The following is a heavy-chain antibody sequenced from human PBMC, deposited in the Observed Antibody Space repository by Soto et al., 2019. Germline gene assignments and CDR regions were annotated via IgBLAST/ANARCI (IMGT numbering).Heavy chain of an antibody. J-gene: IGHJ4*02. CDR2: ITGGSGFT. Sequence: GSLRLSCAASVFTFSTFAMNWVRQAPGKGLEWVSGITGGSGFTFYADSVKGRFTISRDDSENTLFLQMSSLRAEDTAVYYCARDFGDIVATDWSYFDYWGQGTLVTVSS. CDR1: VFTFSTFA. CDR3: ARDFGDIVATDWSYFDY. V-gene: IGHV3-23*01. D-gene: IGHD5-12*01.